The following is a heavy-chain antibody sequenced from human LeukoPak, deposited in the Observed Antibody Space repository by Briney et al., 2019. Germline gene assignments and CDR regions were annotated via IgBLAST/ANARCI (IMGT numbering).Heavy chain of an antibody. CDR2: IHYNGIT. D-gene: IGHD3-10*01. CDR3: ARERTMVRGMSWFDP. J-gene: IGHJ5*02. CDR1: GSMYNYY. V-gene: IGHV4-59*01. Sequence: SETLSLTCTVSGSMYNYYWSWIRQPPGKGLEWIGYIHYNGITNYNPSLKSRVSISVDTSKNQFSLKLSSVTAADTAIYYCARERTMVRGMSWFDPWGQGTLVTVSS.